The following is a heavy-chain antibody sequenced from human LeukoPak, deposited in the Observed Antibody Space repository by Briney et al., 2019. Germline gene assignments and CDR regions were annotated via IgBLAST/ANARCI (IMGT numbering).Heavy chain of an antibody. CDR2: IYSGGTT. D-gene: IGHD6-13*01. Sequence: SGGSLRLSCAASGFTVSGNYMSWVRQAPGKGLEWVSIIYSGGTTYYADSVKGRFTISRDNSKNTLDLQMNSLRAEDTAVYYCASAGPTTSSWSRYFAYWGQGTLVTVSS. J-gene: IGHJ4*02. V-gene: IGHV3-53*01. CDR3: ASAGPTTSSWSRYFAY. CDR1: GFTVSGNY.